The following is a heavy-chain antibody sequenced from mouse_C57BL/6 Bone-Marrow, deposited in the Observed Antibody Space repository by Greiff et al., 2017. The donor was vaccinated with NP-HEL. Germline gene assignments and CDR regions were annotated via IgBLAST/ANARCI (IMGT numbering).Heavy chain of an antibody. CDR1: GYTFTDYE. CDR2: IDPETGGT. CDR3: TIYDYDMEYYFDY. V-gene: IGHV1-15*01. Sequence: VQLQQSGAELVRPGASVTLSCKASGYTFTDYEMHWVKQTPVHGLEWIGAIDPETGGTAYNQKFKGKAILTADKSSSTAYMELRSLTSEDSAVYYCTIYDYDMEYYFDYWGQGTTLTVSS. J-gene: IGHJ2*01. D-gene: IGHD2-4*01.